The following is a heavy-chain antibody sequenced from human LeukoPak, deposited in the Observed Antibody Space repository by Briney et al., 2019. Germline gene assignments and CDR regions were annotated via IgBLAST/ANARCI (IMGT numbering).Heavy chain of an antibody. D-gene: IGHD6-19*01. J-gene: IGHJ5*02. CDR3: ARRGQTGYNSGWYPWLDP. CDR2: IFYSGST. V-gene: IGHV4-39*01. Sequence: SETLSLTCTVSGGSISGSSYYWSWIRQPPGKGLEWIGGIFYSGSTYYNASLKSRITISVDTSKNQFSLKLSSVTAADTAVYYCARRGQTGYNSGWYPWLDPWGHGTLVTVSS. CDR1: GGSISGSSYY.